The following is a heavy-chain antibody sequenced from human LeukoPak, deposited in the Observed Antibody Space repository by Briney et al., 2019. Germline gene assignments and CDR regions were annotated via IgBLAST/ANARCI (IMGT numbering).Heavy chain of an antibody. CDR1: GGTFSSYA. CDR3: ARANGDLDY. V-gene: IGHV1-69*05. D-gene: IGHD4-17*01. J-gene: IGHJ4*02. Sequence: RASVKVSRKASGGTFSSYAISWVRQAPGQGLEWMGGIIPIFGTANYAQKFQGRVTITRDTSINTAYMELSSLRSDDTAVYYCARANGDLDYWGQGTLVTVSS. CDR2: IIPIFGTA.